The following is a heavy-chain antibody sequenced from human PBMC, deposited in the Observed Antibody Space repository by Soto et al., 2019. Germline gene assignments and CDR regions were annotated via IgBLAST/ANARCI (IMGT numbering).Heavy chain of an antibody. CDR2: IYHSGST. CDR1: GYSISSGYY. J-gene: IGHJ6*02. V-gene: IGHV4-38-2*02. CDR3: ARDTWFGELALGYYYGMDV. Sequence: SETLSLTCAVSGYSISSGYYWGWIRQPPGKGLEWIGSIYHSGSTYYNPSLKSRVTISVDTSKNQFSLKLSSVTAADTVVYYCARDTWFGELALGYYYGMDVWGQGTTVTVSS. D-gene: IGHD3-10*01.